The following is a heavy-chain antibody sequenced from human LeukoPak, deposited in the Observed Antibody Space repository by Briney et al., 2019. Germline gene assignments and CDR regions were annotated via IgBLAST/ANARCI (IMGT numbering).Heavy chain of an antibody. CDR2: ISGSGGTT. D-gene: IGHD2-2*01. J-gene: IGHJ6*04. CDR3: AKEGIVAVPAAMMDV. Sequence: SGGSLRLSCAASGFIFSSYAMSWVRQAPGKGLEWVSAISGSGGTTYYADSVKGRFTISRDNSKNTLCLQMNSLRVEDTALYYCAKEGIVAVPAAMMDVWGKGTTVTVSS. CDR1: GFIFSSYA. V-gene: IGHV3-23*01.